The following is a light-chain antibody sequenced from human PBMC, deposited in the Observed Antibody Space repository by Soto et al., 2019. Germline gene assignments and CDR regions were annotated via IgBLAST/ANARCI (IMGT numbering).Light chain of an antibody. Sequence: EIVLTQSPATLSLSPGERATLSCRASQSVSGYLAWYQRKPGQAPRLLIYDASNRTTGIPARFSGSGSGTDFTLTISSREPEDFAVYYGHQRSDWPWTFGQGTKVEIK. CDR1: QSVSGY. V-gene: IGKV3-11*01. CDR3: HQRSDWPWT. CDR2: DAS. J-gene: IGKJ1*01.